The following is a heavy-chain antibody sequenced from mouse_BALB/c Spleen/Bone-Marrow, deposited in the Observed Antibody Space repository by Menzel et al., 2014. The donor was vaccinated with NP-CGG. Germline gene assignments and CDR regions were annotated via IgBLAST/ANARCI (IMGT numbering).Heavy chain of an antibody. Sequence: VQRVESGAELAKPGASVKMSCKASGYTFTTFWMHWVKQRPGQGLEWIGYINPTTSYTEYSQKFKDKATLTADKSSSTAYMQLSSLTSEDSAVYYCANGNSFAYWGQGTLVTVSA. CDR3: ANGNSFAY. CDR2: INPTTSYT. V-gene: IGHV1-7*01. CDR1: GYTFTTFW. D-gene: IGHD2-1*01. J-gene: IGHJ3*01.